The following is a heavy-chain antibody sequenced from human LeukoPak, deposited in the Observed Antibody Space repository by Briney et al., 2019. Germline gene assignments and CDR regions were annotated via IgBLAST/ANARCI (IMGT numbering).Heavy chain of an antibody. CDR1: GGTFSSYA. Sequence: SVKVSCKASGGTFSSYAISWVRQAPGQGLEWMGGIIPIFGTANYAQKFQGRVMITTDESTSTAYMELSSLRSEDTAVYYCARDPGSIAAADPYYYYYMDVWGKGTTVTVSS. V-gene: IGHV1-69*05. CDR3: ARDPGSIAAADPYYYYYMDV. D-gene: IGHD6-13*01. J-gene: IGHJ6*03. CDR2: IIPIFGTA.